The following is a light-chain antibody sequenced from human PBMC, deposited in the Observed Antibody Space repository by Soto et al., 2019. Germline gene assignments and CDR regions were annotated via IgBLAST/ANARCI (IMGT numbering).Light chain of an antibody. CDR2: GAS. Sequence: EIVLTQSPGTLSLSPGERATLSCRASQSVSSSYLAWYQQKPGQAPRLLIDGASSRATGIPDRFSGSGSGTDFTLTISRLEPEDFAVYYCQQYGSSLTWTFGQGTKVETK. CDR1: QSVSSSY. J-gene: IGKJ1*01. V-gene: IGKV3-20*01. CDR3: QQYGSSLTWT.